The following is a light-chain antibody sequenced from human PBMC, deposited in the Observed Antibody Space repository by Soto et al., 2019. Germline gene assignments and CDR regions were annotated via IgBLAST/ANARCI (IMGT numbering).Light chain of an antibody. CDR2: KAS. Sequence: TQSPSTLSASIGDRVTISCRASQSIGSELAWYQQKPGKAPKLLIYKASSLEGGVPSTFSGSGSRTEFSLTVSSLQPDDFATYYCLHCGGVWTFGQGTKVDIK. CDR1: QSIGSE. CDR3: LHCGGVWT. J-gene: IGKJ1*01. V-gene: IGKV1-5*03.